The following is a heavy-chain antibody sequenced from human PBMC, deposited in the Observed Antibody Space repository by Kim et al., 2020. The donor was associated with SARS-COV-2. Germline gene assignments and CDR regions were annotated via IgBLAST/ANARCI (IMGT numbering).Heavy chain of an antibody. Sequence: GGSLRLSCAASGFTFSGSTMHWVRQASGKGLEWVCRIRSKPNNYASAYAVSVKCRFTISRSDSTNTSYMHMLSLKTAATALCYYTMVNAIPDGCYDSLD. CDR3: TMVNAIPDGCYDSLD. CDR2: IRSKPNNYAS. J-gene: IGHJ3*02. CDR1: GFTFSGST. V-gene: IGHV3-73*01. D-gene: IGHD2-15*01.